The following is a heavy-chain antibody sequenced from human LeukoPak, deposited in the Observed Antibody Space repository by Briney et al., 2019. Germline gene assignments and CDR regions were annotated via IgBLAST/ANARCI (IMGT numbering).Heavy chain of an antibody. CDR1: GYTFTSYY. Sequence: ASVKVSCKASGYTFTSYYMHWVRQAPGQGLEWMGIINPSGGSTSYAQKFQGRVTMTSDTSTSTVYMELSSLRSEDTAVYYCARDSLFWSGYQINLIFDPWGQGTLVTVSS. V-gene: IGHV1-46*01. CDR3: ARDSLFWSGYQINLIFDP. D-gene: IGHD3-3*01. CDR2: INPSGGST. J-gene: IGHJ5*02.